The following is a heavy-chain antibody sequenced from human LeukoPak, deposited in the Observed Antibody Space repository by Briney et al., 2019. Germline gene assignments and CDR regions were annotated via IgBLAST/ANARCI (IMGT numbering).Heavy chain of an antibody. CDR2: VYYSGST. V-gene: IGHV4-59*07. CDR3: ARGFYGSGSYYKSPFDC. D-gene: IGHD3-10*01. CDR1: GGSISSYY. J-gene: IGHJ4*02. Sequence: PADTLSLTCTVSGGSISSYYWSWIRQPPGKGLEWIGYVYYSGSTNNNASLKSRVSISVDTSKNQFSLRLSSVTAADTAVYYCARGFYGSGSYYKSPFDCWGQGTLVTV.